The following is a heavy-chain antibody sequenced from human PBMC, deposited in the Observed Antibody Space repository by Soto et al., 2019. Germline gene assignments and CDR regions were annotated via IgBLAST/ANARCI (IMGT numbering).Heavy chain of an antibody. J-gene: IGHJ3*02. CDR3: AARMGAFDI. CDR1: GYTFTGYY. V-gene: IGHV1-2*04. D-gene: IGHD2-8*01. Sequence: QVQLVQAGAEVKKPGPSVKASCKASGYTFTGYYMHWVRQAPGQGLEGVGWINHNSGGKNYAQKLQGWVTMTRDTSISTAYMELSRLRSDDTAVYYCAARMGAFDIWGQGTMVTV. CDR2: INHNSGGK.